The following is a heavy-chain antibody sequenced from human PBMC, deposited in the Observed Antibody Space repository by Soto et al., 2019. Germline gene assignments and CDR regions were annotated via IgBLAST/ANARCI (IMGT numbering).Heavy chain of an antibody. Sequence: KPSETLSLTCTVSGDSISSATYYWSWIRQHPGKGLEWIGYIYYSGSTYYNPSLKSRVTISVDTSKNQFSLKLSSVTAADTAVYYCAREGCTNGVCYFDYWGQGTLVTVSS. CDR1: GDSISSATYY. CDR2: IYYSGST. V-gene: IGHV4-31*03. J-gene: IGHJ4*02. CDR3: AREGCTNGVCYFDY. D-gene: IGHD2-8*01.